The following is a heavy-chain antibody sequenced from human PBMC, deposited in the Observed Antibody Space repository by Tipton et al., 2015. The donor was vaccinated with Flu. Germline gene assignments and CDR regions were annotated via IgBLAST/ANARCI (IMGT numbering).Heavy chain of an antibody. J-gene: IGHJ4*02. V-gene: IGHV3-64*02. CDR2: ISSNGGST. Sequence: SLRLSCAASGFTFSKYNMHWVRQAPGKGLQYLSAISSNGGSTYYADSVKGRFTISRDNSQSTLYLQMNSLRGEDAAVYYCARGITARSWTFDYWGQGDRVTVSS. CDR1: GFTFSKYN. D-gene: IGHD6-6*01. CDR3: ARGITARSWTFDY.